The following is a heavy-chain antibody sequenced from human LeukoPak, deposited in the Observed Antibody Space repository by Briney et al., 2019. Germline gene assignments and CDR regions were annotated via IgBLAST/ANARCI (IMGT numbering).Heavy chain of an antibody. CDR3: VRGQATAWGLDY. CDR1: GFTFSSYA. CDR2: ISYDGSNK. Sequence: GRSLRLSCAASGFTFSSYAMHWVRQAPGKGLEWVAVISYDGSNKYYADSVKGRFTISRDNSKNTLCLQMNSLRAEDTALYYCVRGQATAWGLDYWGQGTLVTVSS. D-gene: IGHD6-13*01. V-gene: IGHV3-30-3*01. J-gene: IGHJ4*02.